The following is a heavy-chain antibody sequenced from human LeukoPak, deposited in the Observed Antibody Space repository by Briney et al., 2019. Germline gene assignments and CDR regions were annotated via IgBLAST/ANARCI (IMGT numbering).Heavy chain of an antibody. CDR2: IKQDGSEK. Sequence: GGSLRLSCAASGFTFSSYWMSWVRQAPGKGLEWVANIKQDGSEKYYVDSVKGRFTISRDNAKNSLYLQMNSLRAEDTAVYYCAGLSYGRLYCYFDYWGQGTLVTVSS. D-gene: IGHD2-8*02. J-gene: IGHJ4*02. CDR1: GFTFSSYW. V-gene: IGHV3-7*01. CDR3: AGLSYGRLYCYFDY.